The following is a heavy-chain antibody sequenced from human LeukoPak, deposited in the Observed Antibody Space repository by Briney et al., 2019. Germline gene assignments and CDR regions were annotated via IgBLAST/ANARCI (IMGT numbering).Heavy chain of an antibody. Sequence: SETLSLTCAVYGGSFSDYYWTWIRQPPGKGLEWIAYIYYTGSTNYNPSLKSRVTISADTSKNQFSLKLSSVTAADTAVYYCARGAGWYQFWGQGTLVTVSS. J-gene: IGHJ4*02. V-gene: IGHV4-34*11. CDR3: ARGAGWYQF. CDR2: IYYTGST. CDR1: GGSFSDYY. D-gene: IGHD6-19*01.